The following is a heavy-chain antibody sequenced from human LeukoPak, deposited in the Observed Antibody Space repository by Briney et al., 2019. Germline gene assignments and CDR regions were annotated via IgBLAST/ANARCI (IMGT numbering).Heavy chain of an antibody. CDR3: ARGGYSNGFDY. CDR2: IYYSGST. Sequence: SETLSLTCTVSSGSISSYYWSWIRQPPGKGLEWIGYIYYSGSTNYNPSLKSRVTISVDTSKNQFSLMLSSVTAADTAVYYCARGGYSNGFDYWGQGTLVTVSS. D-gene: IGHD5-18*01. CDR1: SGSISSYY. V-gene: IGHV4-59*01. J-gene: IGHJ4*02.